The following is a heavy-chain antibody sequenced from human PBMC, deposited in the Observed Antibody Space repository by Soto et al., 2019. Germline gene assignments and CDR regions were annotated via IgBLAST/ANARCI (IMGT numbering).Heavy chain of an antibody. V-gene: IGHV3-33*01. D-gene: IGHD2-15*01. CDR2: TWYDGSNK. CDR3: ARGGGGSYCSGGSCFFDY. Sequence: QVHLVESGGGVVQPGRSLRLSCAASGFTFSYYGMHWVRQAPGKGLEWVAITWYDGSNKYYADSVKGRFTISRDNSMNTLHLQMKSLRAEDTAVYYCARGGGGSYCSGGSCFFDYWGPGTPVTVSS. J-gene: IGHJ4*02. CDR1: GFTFSYYG.